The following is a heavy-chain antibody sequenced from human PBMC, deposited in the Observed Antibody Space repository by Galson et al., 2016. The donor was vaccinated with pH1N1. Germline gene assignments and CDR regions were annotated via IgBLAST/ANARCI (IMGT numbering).Heavy chain of an antibody. V-gene: IGHV3-48*01. D-gene: IGHD1-14*01. CDR2: ISSSSSTI. CDR1: GFTFSGYS. CDR3: ARVNHYYYYGMDV. Sequence: SLRLPCAASGFTFSGYSMNWVRQAPGKGLEWVSYISSSSSTIYYADSVKGRFTISRDNAKNSLYLQMNSLRAEDTAVYYCARVNHYYYYGMDVWGQGTTVTVSS. J-gene: IGHJ6*02.